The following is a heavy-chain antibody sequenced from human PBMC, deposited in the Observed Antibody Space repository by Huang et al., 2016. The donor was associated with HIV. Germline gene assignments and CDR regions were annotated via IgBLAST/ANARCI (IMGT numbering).Heavy chain of an antibody. J-gene: IGHJ4*02. CDR2: ISAHKGKT. V-gene: IGHV1-18*01. D-gene: IGHD2-15*01. Sequence: QVHLVQSGAEVKKPGASVRVSCKASGYTFNISGISWVRQAPGQGLEWMGWISAHKGKTKSAQRPQGRLTMTTDTSTNTVFMELRSLRSDDTAFYYCAGGREYCSGGSCFQGRYFDYWGQGTLVTVSS. CDR3: AGGREYCSGGSCFQGRYFDY. CDR1: GYTFNISG.